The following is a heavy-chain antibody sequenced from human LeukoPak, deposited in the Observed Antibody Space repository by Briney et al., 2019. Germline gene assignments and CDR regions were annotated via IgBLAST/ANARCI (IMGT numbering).Heavy chain of an antibody. CDR1: GFTFNGYA. CDR2: ISGSGGST. CDR3: ANLQLSLASSPY. J-gene: IGHJ4*02. D-gene: IGHD5-18*01. V-gene: IGHV3-23*01. Sequence: QPGGSLRLSCAASGFTFNGYAMSWVRQAPGKGLEWVSAISGSGGSTYYADSVKGRFTISRDNSKNTLYLQMNSLRAEDTAVYYCANLQLSLASSPYWGQGTLVTVSS.